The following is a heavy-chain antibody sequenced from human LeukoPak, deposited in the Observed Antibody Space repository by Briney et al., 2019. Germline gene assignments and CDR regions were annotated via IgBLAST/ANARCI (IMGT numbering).Heavy chain of an antibody. CDR3: ARDPRIEAAGPEYFQH. CDR2: ISTYKGNT. J-gene: IGHJ1*01. CDR1: GYTFNSYG. V-gene: IGHV1-18*01. Sequence: ASVKVSCKASGYTFNSYGISWVRQAPGQGLEWMGWISTYKGNTNYAQRLQGRVTITRDTSTNTAYMELRSLRADDTAVYYCARDPRIEAAGPEYFQHWGQGTLVTVSS. D-gene: IGHD6-13*01.